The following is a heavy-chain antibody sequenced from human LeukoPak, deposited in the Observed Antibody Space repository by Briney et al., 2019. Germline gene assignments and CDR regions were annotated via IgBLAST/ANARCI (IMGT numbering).Heavy chain of an antibody. J-gene: IGHJ5*02. Sequence: ASVRVSCKASGYTFTSYGISWVRQAPGQGLDWMGWISAYNGNTNYAQKLQGRVTMTTDTSTSTTYMELRSLRSDDTAVYYCARVGGSGSHNWFDPWGQGTPVTVSS. D-gene: IGHD3-10*01. CDR1: GYTFTSYG. V-gene: IGHV1-18*04. CDR3: ARVGGSGSHNWFDP. CDR2: ISAYNGNT.